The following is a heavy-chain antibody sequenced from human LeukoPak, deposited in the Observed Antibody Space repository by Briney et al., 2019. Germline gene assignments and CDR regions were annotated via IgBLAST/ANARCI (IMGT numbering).Heavy chain of an antibody. CDR2: ISADESNK. J-gene: IGHJ4*02. CDR3: ARDGPNIVVAGYFDY. V-gene: IGHV3-30*03. CDR1: GFTFSSYV. D-gene: IGHD6-19*01. Sequence: GWSLRLSCAASGFTFSSYVWHWVRQAPGKRLGMGAVISADESNKYYADSVKGRFTISRDNSKNTLYLQMNSLRPEDTAVYYCARDGPNIVVAGYFDYWGQGTLVTVSS.